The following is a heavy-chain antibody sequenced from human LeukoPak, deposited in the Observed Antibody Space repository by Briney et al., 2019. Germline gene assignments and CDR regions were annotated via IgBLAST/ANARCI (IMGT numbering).Heavy chain of an antibody. CDR1: GFTFSDYY. J-gene: IGHJ4*02. V-gene: IGHV3-11*06. D-gene: IGHD3-22*01. CDR3: ARNDHYYDSSGYYYPLDY. CDR2: ISSSSSYT. Sequence: PGGSLRLSCAASGFTFSDYYMSWIRQAPGKGLEWVSYISSSSSYTNYADSVKGRFTISRDNAKNSLYLQMNSLRAEDAAVYYCARNDHYYDSSGYYYPLDYWGQGTLVTVSS.